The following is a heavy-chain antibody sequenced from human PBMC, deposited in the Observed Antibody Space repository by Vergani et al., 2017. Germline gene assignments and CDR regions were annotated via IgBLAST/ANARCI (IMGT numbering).Heavy chain of an antibody. Sequence: QVQLVESGGGVVQPGRSLRLSCAASGFTFRSYGMHWVRQAPGKGLGWVAVISYDGSNKYYADSVKGRFTISRDNSKNTLYLQMNSLRAEDTAVYYCAKDRYSSNGFDPWGQGTLVTVSS. J-gene: IGHJ5*02. CDR3: AKDRYSSNGFDP. V-gene: IGHV3-30*18. CDR2: ISYDGSNK. D-gene: IGHD6-19*01. CDR1: GFTFRSYG.